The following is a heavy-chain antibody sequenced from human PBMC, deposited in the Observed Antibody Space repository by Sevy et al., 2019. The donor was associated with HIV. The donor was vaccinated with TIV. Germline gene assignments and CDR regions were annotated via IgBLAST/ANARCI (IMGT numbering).Heavy chain of an antibody. D-gene: IGHD3-10*01. CDR1: GFTFSSYG. CDR3: AKDALLWIRELSAGMDV. V-gene: IGHV3-30*18. Sequence: GGSLRLSCAASGFTFSSYGMHWVRQAPGKGLEWVAVISYDGSNKYYADSVKGRFTIFRDNSKNTLYLQMNSLRAEDTAVYYCAKDALLWIRELSAGMDVWGQGTTVTVSS. J-gene: IGHJ6*02. CDR2: ISYDGSNK.